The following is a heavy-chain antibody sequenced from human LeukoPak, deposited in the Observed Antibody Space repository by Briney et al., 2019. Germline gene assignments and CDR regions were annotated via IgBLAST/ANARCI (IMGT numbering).Heavy chain of an antibody. CDR3: ARGQIVVVPAASGYYYYGMDV. CDR2: INDSGST. V-gene: IGHV4-34*01. CDR1: GGSFSGYY. Sequence: PSETLSLTCAVYGGSFSGYYWSCIRQPPGKGLEWIGEINDSGSTNYNPSLKSRATISVDTSKNQFSLKLSSVTAEDTAVYYCARGQIVVVPAASGYYYYGMDVWGQGTTVTVSS. J-gene: IGHJ6*02. D-gene: IGHD2-2*01.